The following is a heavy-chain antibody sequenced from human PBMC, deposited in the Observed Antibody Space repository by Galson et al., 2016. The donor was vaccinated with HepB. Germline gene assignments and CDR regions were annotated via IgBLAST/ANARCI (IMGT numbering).Heavy chain of an antibody. CDR2: ISATGTTI. CDR3: ARDSRATFGEPNWFDP. V-gene: IGHV3-48*03. D-gene: IGHD3-3*01. J-gene: IGHJ5*02. CDR1: GFTFSSYN. Sequence: SLRLSCAASGFTFSSYNMNWVRQVPGKGPDWISYISATGTTIYYADSVKGRFIISRDNAKNSLYLQMNSLRVEDTAVYYCARDSRATFGEPNWFDPWGQGTLVIVSS.